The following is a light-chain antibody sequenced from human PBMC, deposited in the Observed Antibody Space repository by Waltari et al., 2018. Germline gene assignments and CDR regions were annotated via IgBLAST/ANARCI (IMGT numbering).Light chain of an antibody. CDR2: GAS. CDR3: QQSYSTPPT. CDR1: QSIGIY. J-gene: IGKJ4*01. V-gene: IGKV1-39*01. Sequence: DIQMTQSPSSLSASVGERVTITCRASQSIGIYLNWYQQKRGKAPNILIYGASSLQSGVPSRFSGSGSETDFTLTISSLQPEDFATYYCQQSYSTPPTFGGGTKVEIK.